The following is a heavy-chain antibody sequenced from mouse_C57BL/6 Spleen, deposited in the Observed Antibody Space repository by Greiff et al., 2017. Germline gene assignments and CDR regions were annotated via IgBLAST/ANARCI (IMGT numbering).Heavy chain of an antibody. J-gene: IGHJ4*01. D-gene: IGHD1-1*01. CDR3: ASSTVVVGLGAMDY. CDR1: GYTFTSYW. V-gene: IGHV1-55*01. Sequence: QVQLQQPGAELVKPGDSVKMSCTASGYTFTSYWLTRVKQRPGQGLEWIGDIYPGGGSTNYNEKFKSKATLTVDTSSSPADMQLSSLTSEDSAVYYCASSTVVVGLGAMDYWGQGTSVTVSS. CDR2: IYPGGGST.